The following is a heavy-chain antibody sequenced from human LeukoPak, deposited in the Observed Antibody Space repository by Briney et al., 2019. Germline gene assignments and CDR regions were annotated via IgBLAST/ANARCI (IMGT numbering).Heavy chain of an antibody. Sequence: GGSLRLSCAASGFTFSSYAMSWVRQAPGKGLEWVSTISGGGGSTYYADSVKGRFTISRDNSKNTLYLQMNSLRAEDTAVYYCAKGGFGELWAAFDIWGQGTMVTVSS. CDR2: ISGGGGST. D-gene: IGHD3-10*01. CDR3: AKGGFGELWAAFDI. CDR1: GFTFSSYA. V-gene: IGHV3-23*01. J-gene: IGHJ3*02.